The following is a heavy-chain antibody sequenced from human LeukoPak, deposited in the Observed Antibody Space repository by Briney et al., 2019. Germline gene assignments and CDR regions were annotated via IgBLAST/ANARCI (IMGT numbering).Heavy chain of an antibody. Sequence: SETLSLTCTVSGGSISSSYWSWIRQPPGKGLEWIGYIYYSGSPNYNPSLKSRVTISVDTSENQFSLKLSSVTAADTAVYYCARHTGGSYYEGFDYWGQGTLVTVSS. CDR3: ARHTGGSYYEGFDY. CDR1: GGSISSSY. D-gene: IGHD1-26*01. V-gene: IGHV4-59*08. CDR2: IYYSGSP. J-gene: IGHJ4*02.